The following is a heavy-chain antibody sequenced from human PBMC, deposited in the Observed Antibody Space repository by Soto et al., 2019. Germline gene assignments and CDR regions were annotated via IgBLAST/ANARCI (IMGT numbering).Heavy chain of an antibody. V-gene: IGHV4-39*01. J-gene: IGHJ4*02. D-gene: IGHD4-4*01. Sequence: QLQLQESGPGLVKPSETLSFTCTVSGGSITSSSYYWGWIRQPPGKGLEWIGTIYYSGTTYYNPSLKSRLTLSVDTSENQFSLKLSSVTAADTAVYYCARTHDYRNPYYFDYWGQGTLVTVSS. CDR1: GGSITSSSYY. CDR3: ARTHDYRNPYYFDY. CDR2: IYYSGTT.